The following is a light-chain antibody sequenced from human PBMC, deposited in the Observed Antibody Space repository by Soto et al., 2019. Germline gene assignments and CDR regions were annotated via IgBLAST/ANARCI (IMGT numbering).Light chain of an antibody. CDR3: QQYYSYRYT. J-gene: IGKJ2*01. CDR1: QGISSY. V-gene: IGKV1-8*01. CDR2: AAS. Sequence: AIRMTQSPSSFSASTGDRVTITCRASQGISSYLAWYQQKPGKAPKFLIYAASTLQSGVPSRFSGSGSGTDFTLTISCLQSEDFATYYCQQYYSYRYTFGQGTKLEIK.